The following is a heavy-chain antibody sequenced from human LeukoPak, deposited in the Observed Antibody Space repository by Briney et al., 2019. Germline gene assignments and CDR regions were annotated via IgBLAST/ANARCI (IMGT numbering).Heavy chain of an antibody. J-gene: IGHJ4*02. CDR1: GFTFSSYE. D-gene: IGHD5-18*01. Sequence: GGSLRLSCAASGFTFSSYEMNWVGQAPGKGLEWVSYISSSGSTIYYADSVKGRFTISRDNAKNSLYLQMNSLRAEDTAVYYCARVGYSYGLDYWGQGTLVTVSS. CDR3: ARVGYSYGLDY. V-gene: IGHV3-48*03. CDR2: ISSSGSTI.